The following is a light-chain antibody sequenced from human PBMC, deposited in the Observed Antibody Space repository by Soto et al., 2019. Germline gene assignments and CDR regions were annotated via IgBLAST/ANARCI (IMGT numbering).Light chain of an antibody. J-gene: IGKJ1*01. CDR2: GAS. V-gene: IGKV3-20*01. Sequence: IVFTKYPGTLSLSPGERATLSCRASQSVRRTYLFWYQPKPGQAPRLLIYGASNRATGIPGRFSGSGSGTDFTLTISRMEPEDFAVYYCQQYGSSGTVGQGTKGDI. CDR1: QSVRRTY. CDR3: QQYGSSGT.